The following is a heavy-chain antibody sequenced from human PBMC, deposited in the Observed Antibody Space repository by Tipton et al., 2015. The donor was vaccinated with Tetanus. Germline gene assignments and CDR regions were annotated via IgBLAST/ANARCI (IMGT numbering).Heavy chain of an antibody. J-gene: IGHJ4*02. V-gene: IGHV4-4*07. D-gene: IGHD1-1*01. CDR2: VSSSGNS. CDR1: GGSVSSYY. CDR3: ARANNEFPKKGPFDS. Sequence: TLSLTCTVSGGSVSSYYWTWFRQPPGKRLEWIGFVSSSGNSNYSPSLTGRVSTSLDTSKQQFSLSLTSATAADTAVYYCARANNEFPKKGPFDSRGQGTPVTVSS.